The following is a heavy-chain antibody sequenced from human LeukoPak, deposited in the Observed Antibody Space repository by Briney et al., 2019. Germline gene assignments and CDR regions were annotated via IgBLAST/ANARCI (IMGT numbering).Heavy chain of an antibody. Sequence: ASVKVSCKAFGYTFTSYGISCVRQGPGQGLEWMGRISAYNGNTNYAQKLQGRVTMTTDTSTSTAYMELRSLRSDDTAVYYCARDVSSSWYRYDRSFDYWGQGTLVTVSS. CDR1: GYTFTSYG. J-gene: IGHJ4*02. D-gene: IGHD6-13*01. V-gene: IGHV1-18*04. CDR3: ARDVSSSWYRYDRSFDY. CDR2: ISAYNGNT.